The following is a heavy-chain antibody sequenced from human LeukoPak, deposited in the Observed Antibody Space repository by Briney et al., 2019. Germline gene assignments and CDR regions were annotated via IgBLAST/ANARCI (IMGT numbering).Heavy chain of an antibody. V-gene: IGHV2-5*02. Sequence: SGPTLVNPTQTLTLTCTFSGFSLSTTGVGVGWIRQPPGKALGWLALIFWDDDKRYSPSLKSRLTISRDTSKNQVVLTMTNMDPVDTATYYCAHFSHYYDSSGYKYYFDYWGQGTLVTVSS. CDR3: AHFSHYYDSSGYKYYFDY. D-gene: IGHD3-22*01. CDR1: GFSLSTTGVG. CDR2: IFWDDDK. J-gene: IGHJ4*02.